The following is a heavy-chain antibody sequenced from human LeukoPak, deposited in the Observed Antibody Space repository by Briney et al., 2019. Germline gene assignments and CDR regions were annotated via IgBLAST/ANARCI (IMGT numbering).Heavy chain of an antibody. J-gene: IGHJ4*02. Sequence: PGGSLRLSCAASGFTFSSYAMSWVRQAPGKGLEWVSAISGSGGSTYYADFVKGRFTISRDNSKNTLYLQMNSLRAEDTAVYYCAKTTMSIAAPLYYFDYWGQGTLVTVSS. D-gene: IGHD6-6*01. CDR3: AKTTMSIAAPLYYFDY. CDR1: GFTFSSYA. V-gene: IGHV3-23*01. CDR2: ISGSGGST.